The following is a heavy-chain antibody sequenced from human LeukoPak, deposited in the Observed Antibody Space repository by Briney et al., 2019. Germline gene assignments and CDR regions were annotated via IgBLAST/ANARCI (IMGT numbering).Heavy chain of an antibody. CDR3: ARGTGAYYYGSGSYRYYYYYMDV. D-gene: IGHD3-10*01. CDR2: ISSSSSYI. V-gene: IGHV3-21*01. Sequence: GGSLRLSCAASGFTFSSYSMNWVRQAPGKGLEWVSSISSSSSYIYYADSVKGRFTISRDNAKNSLYLQMNSLRAEDTAVYYCARGTGAYYYGSGSYRYYYYYMDVWGKGTTVTVSS. CDR1: GFTFSSYS. J-gene: IGHJ6*03.